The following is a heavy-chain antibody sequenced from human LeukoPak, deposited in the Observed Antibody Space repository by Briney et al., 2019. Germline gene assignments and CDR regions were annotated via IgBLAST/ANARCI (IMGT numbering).Heavy chain of an antibody. CDR2: IYYSGST. Sequence: SETLSLTCTVSGGSISSSSFYWGWIRQPPGKGLEWIGNIYYSGSTDSNPSLKSRVTISVDTSKNQFSLKLTSVTAADTAVYFCARGGLSGWYGGFDYWGQGTLVTVSS. CDR3: ARGGLSGWYGGFDY. CDR1: GGSISSSSFY. V-gene: IGHV4-39*01. D-gene: IGHD6-19*01. J-gene: IGHJ4*02.